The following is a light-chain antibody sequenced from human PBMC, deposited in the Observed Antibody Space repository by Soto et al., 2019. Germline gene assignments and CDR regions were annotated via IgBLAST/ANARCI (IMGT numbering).Light chain of an antibody. Sequence: QSALTQPPSASGSPGQSVTISCTGTSSDVGGYNYVSWYQQHPGKAPKLMIYEVSKRPSVVPDRFSGSKSGNTASLTVSGLQAEDEADYYCSSYAGSNHLLFGGGTKLTGL. V-gene: IGLV2-8*01. CDR3: SSYAGSNHLL. CDR2: EVS. J-gene: IGLJ2*01. CDR1: SSDVGGYNY.